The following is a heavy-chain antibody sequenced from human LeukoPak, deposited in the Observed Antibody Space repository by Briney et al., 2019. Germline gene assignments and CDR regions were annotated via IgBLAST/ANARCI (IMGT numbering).Heavy chain of an antibody. J-gene: IGHJ4*02. Sequence: SETLSLTCTVSGGSISSSSYYWGWIRQPPGKGLEWIGSIYYSGSTYYNPSLKSRVTISVDTSKNQFSLKLSSVTAADTAVYYCARLYSNYVFYWGQGTLATVSS. D-gene: IGHD4-11*01. CDR1: GGSISSSSYY. CDR3: ARLYSNYVFY. V-gene: IGHV4-39*01. CDR2: IYYSGST.